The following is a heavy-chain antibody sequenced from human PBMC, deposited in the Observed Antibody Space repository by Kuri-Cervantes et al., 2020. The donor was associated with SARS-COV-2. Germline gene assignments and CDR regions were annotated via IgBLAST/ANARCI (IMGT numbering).Heavy chain of an antibody. D-gene: IGHD1-26*01. CDR1: GGSINSGGYY. V-gene: IGHV4-31*03. CDR3: ASDLVGGTYVVFDI. J-gene: IGHJ3*02. Sequence: SETLSLTCTVSGGSINSGGYYWSWLRQHPGKGLEWIGHIYYSGSTSYNPSLKSRVIISLHKSKNHFSLKLSSLTAADTAVYSCASDLVGGTYVVFDIWGQGTVVTVSS. CDR2: IYYSGST.